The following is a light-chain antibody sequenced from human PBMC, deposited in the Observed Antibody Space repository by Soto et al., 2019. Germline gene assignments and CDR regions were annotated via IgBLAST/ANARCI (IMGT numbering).Light chain of an antibody. J-gene: IGLJ2*01. CDR3: QSFDTRLNSVV. CDR1: SSNIGAGYD. V-gene: IGLV1-40*01. CDR2: GNN. Sequence: QSVVTQPTSVSGAAGERVTISCTGSSSNIGAGYDVHWYQQFPGTAPKLLIYGNNNRPSGVTDRFSGSKSGTSASLAITGLQAEDEADYYCQSFDTRLNSVVFGGGTKLTV.